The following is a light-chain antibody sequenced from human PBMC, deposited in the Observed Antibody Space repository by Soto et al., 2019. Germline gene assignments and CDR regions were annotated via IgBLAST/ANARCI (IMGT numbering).Light chain of an antibody. CDR1: QSVSSRW. CDR2: GAS. V-gene: IGKV3-20*01. Sequence: EIVLTQSPGTLSLSPGEGATLSCRASQSVSSRWLVWYQQKPGQAPRLLIYGASSRATGIPDRFSGSGSGTDFTLTISRLEPEDFGVYYCQQYGSSPNTFGQGTKVEMK. CDR3: QQYGSSPNT. J-gene: IGKJ2*01.